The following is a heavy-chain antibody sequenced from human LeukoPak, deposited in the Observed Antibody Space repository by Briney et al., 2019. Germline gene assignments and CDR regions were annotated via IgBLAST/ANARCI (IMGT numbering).Heavy chain of an antibody. CDR3: AREYCGGDCYSHYYYYMDV. V-gene: IGHV4-59*01. CDR2: IYYSGST. CDR1: GGSISSYY. D-gene: IGHD2-21*02. J-gene: IGHJ6*03. Sequence: KPSETLSLTCTVSGGSISSYYWSWIRQPPGKGLEWIGYIYYSGSTNYNPSLKSRVTIPVDTSKNQFSLKLSSVTAADTAVYYCAREYCGGDCYSHYYYYMDVWGKGTTVTVSS.